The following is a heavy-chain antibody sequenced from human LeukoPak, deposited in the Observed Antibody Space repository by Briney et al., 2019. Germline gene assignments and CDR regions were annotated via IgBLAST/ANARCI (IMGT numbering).Heavy chain of an antibody. CDR1: GYSFTSYW. CDR2: IYPGDSDT. Sequence: GESLKISCKGSGYSFTSYWIGWVCQMPGKGLEWVGIIYPGDSDTRYSPSFQGQVTISADKSISTAYLQWSSLKASDTAMYYCARPSDCGGDCYTLDYWGQGTLVTVSS. J-gene: IGHJ4*02. CDR3: ARPSDCGGDCYTLDY. V-gene: IGHV5-51*01. D-gene: IGHD2-21*02.